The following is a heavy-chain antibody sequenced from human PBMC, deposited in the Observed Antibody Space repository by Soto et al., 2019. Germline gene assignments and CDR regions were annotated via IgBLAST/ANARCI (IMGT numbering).Heavy chain of an antibody. CDR3: AGRELVPAAKPQPIYYYYSGRDV. D-gene: IGHD2-2*01. J-gene: IGHJ6*04. CDR1: GFTFSSYG. V-gene: IGHV3-53*01. Sequence: GGSLRLSCAASGFTFSSYGMHWVRQAPGKGLEWVSVIYSGGSTYYADSVKGRFTISRDNSKNTLYLQMNSLRAEDTAVYYCAGRELVPAAKPQPIYYYYSGRDVGGKGTTVPASS. CDR2: IYSGGST.